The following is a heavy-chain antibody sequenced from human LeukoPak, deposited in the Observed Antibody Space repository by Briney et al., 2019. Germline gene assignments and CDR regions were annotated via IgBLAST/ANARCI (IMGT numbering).Heavy chain of an antibody. V-gene: IGHV4-30-4*08. CDR1: GGSISSGDNY. Sequence: TLSLTCTVSGGSISSGDNYWSWIRQPPGKGLEWIGYIYYSGSTFYNPSLENRVTMSVDTSKNQFSLKVSSVTAADTAIYYCARGELMYDYWGQGTLVTVSS. D-gene: IGHD1-26*01. CDR3: ARGELMYDY. J-gene: IGHJ4*02. CDR2: IYYSGST.